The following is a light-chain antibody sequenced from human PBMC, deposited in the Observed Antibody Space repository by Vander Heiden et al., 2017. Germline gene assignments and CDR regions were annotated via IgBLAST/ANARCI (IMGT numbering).Light chain of an antibody. CDR2: GNS. Sequence: QSVLTQSASKSGAPGQMVTIDCSGSSSNIGTGYVLNWYQLLPGTAPKVVIAGNSNRPSWVPYRFSDSKSGTSASLAITGLQAEDEGDYFCQSYDKRLSAYVFGAGTRVTIL. V-gene: IGLV1-40*01. CDR1: SSNIGTGYV. CDR3: QSYDKRLSAYV. J-gene: IGLJ1*01.